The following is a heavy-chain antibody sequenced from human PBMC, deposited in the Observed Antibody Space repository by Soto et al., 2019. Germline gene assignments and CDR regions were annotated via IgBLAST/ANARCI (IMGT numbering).Heavy chain of an antibody. Sequence: EVQLVESGGGLVQPGGSLRLSCAASGFTFSSYEMNWVRQAPGKGLEWGSYISSSGRTIYYADSVKGRFTISRDNAKKSLYLQMSSLRAEDTAVYYCARDEDYDGMDVWGQGTTVTVS. CDR3: ARDEDYDGMDV. V-gene: IGHV3-48*03. CDR1: GFTFSSYE. CDR2: ISSSGRTI. J-gene: IGHJ6*02.